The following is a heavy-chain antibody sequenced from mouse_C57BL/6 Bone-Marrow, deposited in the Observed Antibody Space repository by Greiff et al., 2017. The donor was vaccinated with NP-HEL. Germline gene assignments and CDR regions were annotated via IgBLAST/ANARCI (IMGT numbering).Heavy chain of an antibody. CDR1: GYTFTSYG. J-gene: IGHJ3*01. Sequence: VQGVESGAELARPGASVKLSCKASGYTFTSYGISWVKQRTGQGLEWIGEIYPRSGNTYYNEKFKGKATLTADKSSSTAYMELRSLTSEDSAVYFCARWNYYGSSWGFAYWGQGTLVTVSA. D-gene: IGHD1-1*01. CDR3: ARWNYYGSSWGFAY. CDR2: IYPRSGNT. V-gene: IGHV1-81*01.